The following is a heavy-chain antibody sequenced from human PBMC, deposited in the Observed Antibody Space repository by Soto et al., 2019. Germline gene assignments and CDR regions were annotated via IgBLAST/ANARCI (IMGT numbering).Heavy chain of an antibody. J-gene: IGHJ4*02. D-gene: IGHD6-6*01. CDR2: IYWDDDK. V-gene: IGHV2-5*02. CDR1: GFSLSTDDVG. CDR3: ARSKYSISSFDY. Sequence: EVGSTRVNPTQPLTLTCTFSGFSLSTDDVGVGWIRQPPGKALDWLAVIYWDDDKRYSPSLKSRLTITKDTSKNQVLLTMTNMDPVDTATYFCARSKYSISSFDYWGQGALVTVSS.